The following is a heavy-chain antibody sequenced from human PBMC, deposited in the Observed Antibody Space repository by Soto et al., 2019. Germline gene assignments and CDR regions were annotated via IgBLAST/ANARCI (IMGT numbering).Heavy chain of an antibody. CDR1: GFTVSSNY. CDR3: ARDVPPRYSSSWYGGEFDY. J-gene: IGHJ4*02. CDR2: IYSGGST. Sequence: GGSLRLSCAASGFTVSSNYMSWVRQAPGKGLEWVSVIYSGGSTYYADSVKGRFTISRDNSKNTLYLQMNSLRAEDTAVYYCARDVPPRYSSSWYGGEFDYWGQGTLVTVSS. D-gene: IGHD6-13*01. V-gene: IGHV3-66*01.